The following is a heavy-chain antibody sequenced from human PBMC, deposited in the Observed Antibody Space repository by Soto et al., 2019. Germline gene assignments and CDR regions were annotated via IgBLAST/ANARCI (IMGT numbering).Heavy chain of an antibody. CDR3: ARGTTTAAFSAMDV. CDR2: ISYDGSNK. V-gene: IGHV3-30-3*01. J-gene: IGHJ6*02. CDR1: GFTFSNNA. D-gene: IGHD2-2*01. Sequence: QVQLVESGGGVVQPGRSLRLSCAASGFTFSNNAMDWVRQAPGKGLEWVAVISYDGSNKYIAASVKGRFTISRDNSKNTLFLQMNSVRAEDTAVYYCARGTTTAAFSAMDVWGQGTTVTVSS.